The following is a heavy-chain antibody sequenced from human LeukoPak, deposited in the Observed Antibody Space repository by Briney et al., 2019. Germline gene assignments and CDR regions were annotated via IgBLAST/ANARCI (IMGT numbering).Heavy chain of an antibody. Sequence: PSQTLSLTCTVSGGSISSGDYYWSWIRQPPGKGLEWIGYIYYSGNTYYNPSLKSRVTISVDTSKNQFSLKLSSVTAADTAVYYCATLLSTGDFWSGYYTVYFDYWGQGTLVTVSS. CDR2: IYYSGNT. D-gene: IGHD3-3*01. CDR1: GGSISSGDYY. J-gene: IGHJ4*02. CDR3: ATLLSTGDFWSGYYTVYFDY. V-gene: IGHV4-30-4*08.